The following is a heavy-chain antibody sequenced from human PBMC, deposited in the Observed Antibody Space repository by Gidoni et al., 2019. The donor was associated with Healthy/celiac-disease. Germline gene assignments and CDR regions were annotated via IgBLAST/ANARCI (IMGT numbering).Heavy chain of an antibody. V-gene: IGHV3-30-3*01. CDR3: ARDGVTNVKLDYYYYYYMDV. Sequence: QVQLVESGGGVGQPGRSLRLACAASGFTFSSYAMTWVRQAPGKGREWVAVISYEGSNKYYADSVKGRFTISRDNSKNTLYLQMNSLRAEDTAVYYCARDGVTNVKLDYYYYYYMDVWGKWTTVTVSS. J-gene: IGHJ6*03. CDR2: ISYEGSNK. D-gene: IGHD4-17*01. CDR1: GFTFSSYA.